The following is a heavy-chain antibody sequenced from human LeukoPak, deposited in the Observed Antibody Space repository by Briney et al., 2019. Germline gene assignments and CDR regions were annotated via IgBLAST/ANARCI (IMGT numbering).Heavy chain of an antibody. J-gene: IGHJ4*02. V-gene: IGHV3-23*01. CDR2: ISANGGST. D-gene: IGHD5-18*01. Sequence: GGSLRLSCAASGFTFSTYAMSWVRLAPGKGLEWVSAISANGGSTFYADSVKGRFTVSRDSSKDTLYLQMNSLRAEDTAVYYCAKDLESRYSYGYDYWGQGTLVTVSS. CDR1: GFTFSTYA. CDR3: AKDLESRYSYGYDY.